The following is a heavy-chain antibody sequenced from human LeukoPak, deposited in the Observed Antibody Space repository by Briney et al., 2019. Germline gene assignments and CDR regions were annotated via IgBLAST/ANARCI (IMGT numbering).Heavy chain of an antibody. CDR3: ARVLDNSSSRYQSLKY. CDR2: IWYDGSNK. CDR1: GFPFSSYG. D-gene: IGHD2/OR15-2a*01. V-gene: IGHV3-33*01. J-gene: IGHJ4*02. Sequence: GRSLRLSCAASGFPFSSYGMHWVRQAPGRGLEWVAIIWYDGSNKYYADSVKGRFTISRDNSKNTLYLQMNSLRAEDTAVYYCARVLDNSSSRYQSLKYWGQGTLVTVSS.